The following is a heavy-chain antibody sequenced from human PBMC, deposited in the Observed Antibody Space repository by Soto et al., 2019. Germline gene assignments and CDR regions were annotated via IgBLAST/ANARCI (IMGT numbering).Heavy chain of an antibody. D-gene: IGHD3-3*01. CDR1: GGSISSGGYY. CDR3: ARGELRFLEWSHWGFDP. Sequence: PSETLSLTCTVSGGSISSGGYYWSWIRQHPGKGLEWIGYFYYSGSTYYNPSLKSRVTISVDTSKNQFSLKLSSVTAADTAVYYCARGELRFLEWSHWGFDPWGQGTLVTVSS. J-gene: IGHJ5*02. V-gene: IGHV4-31*03. CDR2: FYYSGST.